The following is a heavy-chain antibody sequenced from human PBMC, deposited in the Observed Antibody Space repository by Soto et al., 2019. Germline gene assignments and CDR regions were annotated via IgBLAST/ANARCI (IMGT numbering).Heavy chain of an antibody. V-gene: IGHV4-39*01. CDR2: IYYSGST. J-gene: IGHJ4*02. D-gene: IGHD3-3*01. Sequence: SDTLSLSCTVSGGSICSSSYYWGWIRQTLGKGLEWIGSIYYSGSTYYNPSLKRRVTISVDTSKNQFSLKLSSVTAADTAVYYCARSYYDFWSGLFDYWGQGTLVTVSS. CDR1: GGSICSSSYY. CDR3: ARSYYDFWSGLFDY.